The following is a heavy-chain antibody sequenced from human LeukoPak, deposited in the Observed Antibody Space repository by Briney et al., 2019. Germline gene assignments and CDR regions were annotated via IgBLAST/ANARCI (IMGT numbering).Heavy chain of an antibody. Sequence: GGSLRLSCAASGFTFSSYAMSWVSQAPGKGLEWVSAISGSGGSTYYTDSVKGRLTISRDNSKNTLYLQMNSLRAEDTAVYYCANSVYYDSSGYWGQGTLVTVSS. D-gene: IGHD3-22*01. CDR1: GFTFSSYA. V-gene: IGHV3-23*01. J-gene: IGHJ4*02. CDR3: ANSVYYDSSGY. CDR2: ISGSGGST.